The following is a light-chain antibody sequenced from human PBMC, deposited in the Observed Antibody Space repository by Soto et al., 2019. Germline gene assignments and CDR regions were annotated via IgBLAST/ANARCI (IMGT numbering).Light chain of an antibody. J-gene: IGLJ2*01. CDR1: SSNIGAGFD. Sequence: QSVLTQPPSVSGAPGQTVAISCTGSSSNIGAGFDVHWYQQVPGTAPKLLIYEVSKRPSGVPDRFSGSKSGNTASLTVSGLQAEDEADYYCSSYAGSNKLVFGGGTKLTVL. CDR2: EVS. CDR3: SSYAGSNKLV. V-gene: IGLV1-40*01.